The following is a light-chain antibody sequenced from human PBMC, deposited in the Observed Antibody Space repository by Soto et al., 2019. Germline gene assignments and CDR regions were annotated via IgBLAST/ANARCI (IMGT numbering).Light chain of an antibody. J-gene: IGLJ2*01. CDR2: FEGSGSY. CDR3: ETWDRNTRV. V-gene: IGLV4-60*03. CDR1: SGHSSYI. Sequence: QPVLTQSSSASASLGSSVKLTCTLSSGHSSYIIAWHQQQPGKAPRYLMKFEGSGSYNKGSGVPDRFSGSSSGADRYLTISNLQSEDEADYYCETWDRNTRVFGGGTKVTVL.